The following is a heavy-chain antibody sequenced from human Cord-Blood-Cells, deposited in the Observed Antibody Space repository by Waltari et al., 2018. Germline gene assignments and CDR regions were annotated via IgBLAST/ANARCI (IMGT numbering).Heavy chain of an antibody. CDR2: IRSKANSYAT. CDR3: TSLTGDGDY. V-gene: IGHV3-73*02. D-gene: IGHD7-27*01. CDR1: GFTFSGSA. Sequence: EVQLVESGGGLVQPGGSLTLSCAASGFTFSGSAMHWVRQASGKGLEWVGRIRSKANSYATAYAASVKGRFTISRDDSKNTAYLQMNSLKTEDTAVYYCTSLTGDGDYWGQGTLVTVSS. J-gene: IGHJ4*02.